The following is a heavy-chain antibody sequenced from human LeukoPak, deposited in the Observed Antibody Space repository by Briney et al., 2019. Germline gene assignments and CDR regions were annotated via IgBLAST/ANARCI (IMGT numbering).Heavy chain of an antibody. D-gene: IGHD3-22*01. CDR2: INPSGGST. CDR3: ARGADDSSGSADAFDI. V-gene: IGHV1-46*01. Sequence: ASVKVSCKASGYTFTSYYMHWVRQAPGQGLERMGIINPSGGSTSYAQKFQGRVTMTRDTSTSTVYMELSSLRSEDTAVYYCARGADDSSGSADAFDIWGQGTMVTVSS. J-gene: IGHJ3*02. CDR1: GYTFTSYY.